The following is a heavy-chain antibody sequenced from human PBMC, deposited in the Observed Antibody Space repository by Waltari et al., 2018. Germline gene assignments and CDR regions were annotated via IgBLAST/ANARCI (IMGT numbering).Heavy chain of an antibody. CDR1: GGSISSSSYY. J-gene: IGHJ5*02. Sequence: QLQLQESGPGLVKHSETLSLTCTVAGGSISSSSYYWGWICQPPGKGLEWIGSIYYSGSTYYNPSLKSRVTISVDTSKNQFSLKLSSVTAADTAVYYCARGETTIFGVVNWFDPWGQGTLVTVSS. CDR2: IYYSGST. D-gene: IGHD3-3*01. V-gene: IGHV4-39*07. CDR3: ARGETTIFGVVNWFDP.